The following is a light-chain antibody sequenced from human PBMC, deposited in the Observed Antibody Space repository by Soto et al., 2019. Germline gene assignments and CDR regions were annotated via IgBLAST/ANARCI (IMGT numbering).Light chain of an antibody. CDR3: QQYYRSSIT. CDR2: DAS. V-gene: IGKV1-5*01. Sequence: DIQMTQSASTLSASVGDRVTITCRASQSLNNYLAWYQQKPGKAPKLLIYDASTLERGVPSRFSGTGSGTEFTLTISSLQPDDFATYYCQQYYRSSITFGQGTRLEIK. CDR1: QSLNNY. J-gene: IGKJ5*01.